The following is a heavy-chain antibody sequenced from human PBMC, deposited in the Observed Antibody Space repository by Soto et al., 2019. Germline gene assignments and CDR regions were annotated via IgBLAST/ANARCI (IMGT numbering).Heavy chain of an antibody. CDR2: IYSVGST. D-gene: IGHD2-2*01. Sequence: GGSLRLSCAASGFTVSSNYMSWVRQAPGKGLEWVSVIYSVGSTYYADSVKGRFTISRHNSKNTLYLQMNSLRAEDTAGYYCARDRIRYGRSTSCYPGAMDVWGKGTTVTVSS. CDR3: ARDRIRYGRSTSCYPGAMDV. J-gene: IGHJ6*03. V-gene: IGHV3-53*04. CDR1: GFTVSSNY.